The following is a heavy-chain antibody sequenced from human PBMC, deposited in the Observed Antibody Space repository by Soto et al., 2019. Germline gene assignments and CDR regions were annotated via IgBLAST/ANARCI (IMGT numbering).Heavy chain of an antibody. CDR3: ARDRSPYYYDGYYCPMDL. J-gene: IGHJ6*02. CDR1: GYTFSSYG. D-gene: IGHD3-22*01. CDR2: ITPYNGNT. V-gene: IGHV1-18*01. Sequence: ASVKVSCKASGYTFSSYGISWVRQAPGQGPDWMGWITPYNGNTNYAQKLQGRVTMTTDTSTSTAYMELRSLRSDDTAVYYCARDRSPYYYDGYYCPMDLSGQGTTVTVS.